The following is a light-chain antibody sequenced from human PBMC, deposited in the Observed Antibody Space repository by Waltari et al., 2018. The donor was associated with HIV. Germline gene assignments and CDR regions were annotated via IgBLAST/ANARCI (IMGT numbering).Light chain of an antibody. V-gene: IGLV1-40*01. CDR3: AAWDASLGGVV. CDR2: SNF. J-gene: IGLJ2*01. CDR1: SSNIGADYS. Sequence: QSVLTQPPSVSAAPGQRITISCTGNSSNIGADYSVHWSQQVPGSAPKLLIFSNFQRPSGVPDRFSGSKSGTSASLAISGLRSEDEADYYCAAWDASLGGVVFGGGTTLTVL.